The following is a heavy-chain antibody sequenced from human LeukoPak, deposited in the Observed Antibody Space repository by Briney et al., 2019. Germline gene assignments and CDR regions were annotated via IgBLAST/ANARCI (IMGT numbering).Heavy chain of an antibody. Sequence: EASVKVSCKASGYTFTSYYMHWVRQAPGQGLEWMGITNPSGGSTSYAQKFQGRVTMTRDTSTSTVYMELSSLRSEDTAAYYCARVGGYTGSSDYWGQGTLVTVSS. D-gene: IGHD5-12*01. CDR2: TNPSGGST. CDR1: GYTFTSYY. J-gene: IGHJ4*02. V-gene: IGHV1-46*01. CDR3: ARVGGYTGSSDY.